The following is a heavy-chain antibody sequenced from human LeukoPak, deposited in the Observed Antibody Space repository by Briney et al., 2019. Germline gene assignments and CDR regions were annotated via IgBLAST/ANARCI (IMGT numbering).Heavy chain of an antibody. J-gene: IGHJ5*02. CDR2: IKPDGSEK. V-gene: IGHV3-7*01. CDR3: ARDDSSGYHVA. CDR1: GFTFSSYW. D-gene: IGHD3-22*01. Sequence: GGSLRLSCAASGFTFSSYWMSWVRQAPGKGLEGVANIKPDGSEKYYVDSVKGRFTISRDNAKNSPYLQMNSLRAEDTAVYYCARDDSSGYHVAWGQGTLVTVSS.